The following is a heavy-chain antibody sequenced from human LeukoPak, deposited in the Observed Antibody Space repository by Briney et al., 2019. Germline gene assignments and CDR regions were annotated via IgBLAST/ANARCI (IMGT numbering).Heavy chain of an antibody. CDR2: IKSKTDGGTT. Sequence: NPGGSLRLSCAASGFTFSNAWMSWVRQAPGKGLEWVGRIKSKTDGGTTDYAAPVKGRFTISRDDSKNTLYLQMNSLKTEDTAVYYCTTDYYVWGSYPDYWGQVTLVTVSS. CDR3: TTDYYVWGSYPDY. D-gene: IGHD3-16*02. J-gene: IGHJ4*02. V-gene: IGHV3-15*01. CDR1: GFTFSNAW.